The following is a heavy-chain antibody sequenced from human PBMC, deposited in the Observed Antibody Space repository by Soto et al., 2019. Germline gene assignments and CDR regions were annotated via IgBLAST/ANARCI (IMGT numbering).Heavy chain of an antibody. D-gene: IGHD1-26*01. Sequence: PSETLSLTCSVSGGSISRSSYYWGWIRQPPGKGLEWIGSIYYSGSTNYNPSLTSRVTISVDTSKNQFSLKLSSVTAADTAVYYCARGTVGSYYVFDYWGQGTLVTLS. CDR2: IYYSGST. J-gene: IGHJ4*02. CDR3: ARGTVGSYYVFDY. V-gene: IGHV4-39*01. CDR1: GGSISRSSYY.